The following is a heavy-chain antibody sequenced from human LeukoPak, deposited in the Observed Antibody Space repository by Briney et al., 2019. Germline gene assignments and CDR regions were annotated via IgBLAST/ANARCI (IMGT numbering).Heavy chain of an antibody. J-gene: IGHJ4*02. CDR2: ISGSGGST. Sequence: PGGSLRLSRVPSGFSFSNYAMSWVRQAPGKGLEWVSSISGSGGSTHYVDSVKGRFTISRDKTKNTLYLQMNSLRAEDTAVYYCAKSSYYDASGYYREYYFDSWGQETLVTVSS. CDR1: GFSFSNYA. D-gene: IGHD3-22*01. V-gene: IGHV3-23*01. CDR3: AKSSYYDASGYYREYYFDS.